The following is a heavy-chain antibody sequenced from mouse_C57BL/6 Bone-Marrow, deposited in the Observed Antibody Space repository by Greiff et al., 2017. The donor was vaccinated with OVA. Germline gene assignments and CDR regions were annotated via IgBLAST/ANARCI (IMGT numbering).Heavy chain of an antibody. D-gene: IGHD1-1*01. CDR3: ANFYYSGPMDY. CDR2: ISSGSSTI. V-gene: IGHV5-17*01. J-gene: IGHJ4*01. CDR1: GFTFSDYG. Sequence: EVKLMESGGGLVKPGGSLKLSCAASGFTFSDYGMHWVRQAPEKGLEWVAYISSGSSTISYADTVKGRFTISRDNAKNTLFLQMTSLRSEDTAMYYCANFYYSGPMDYWGQGTSVTGSS.